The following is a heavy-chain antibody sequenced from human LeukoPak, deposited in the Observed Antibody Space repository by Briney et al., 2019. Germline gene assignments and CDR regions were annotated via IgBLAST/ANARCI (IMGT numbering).Heavy chain of an antibody. Sequence: SETLSLTCAVYGGSFSGYYWSWIRQPPGKGLEWIGEINHSGSTNYNPSLKSRVTISVDTSKNQFSLKLSSVTAADTAVYYCARGFDIVVVPAAYDYWGQGTLVTVSS. CDR2: INHSGST. V-gene: IGHV4-34*01. CDR1: GGSFSGYY. CDR3: ARGFDIVVVPAAYDY. D-gene: IGHD2-2*01. J-gene: IGHJ4*02.